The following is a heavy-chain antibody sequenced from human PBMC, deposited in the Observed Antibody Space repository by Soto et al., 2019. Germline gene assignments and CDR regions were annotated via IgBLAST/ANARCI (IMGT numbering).Heavy chain of an antibody. D-gene: IGHD6-19*01. CDR3: AGMPYTSGLRFDP. Sequence: SETLSLTCAVSGGSISSGGYSWSWIRQPPEKGLEWIGYIYHSGSTYYNPSLKSRVTISVDRSKNQFSLKLSSVTAADTAVYFCAGMPYTSGLRFDPWGPGTLVTVSS. J-gene: IGHJ5*02. CDR2: IYHSGST. V-gene: IGHV4-30-2*01. CDR1: GGSISSGGYS.